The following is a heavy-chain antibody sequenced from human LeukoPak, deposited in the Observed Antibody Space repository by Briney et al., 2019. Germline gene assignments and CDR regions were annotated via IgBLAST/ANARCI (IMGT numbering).Heavy chain of an antibody. V-gene: IGHV4-34*01. CDR2: INHSGST. J-gene: IGHJ4*02. Sequence: PSETLSLTCAVYGGSFSGYYWSWLRQPPGKGLEWLGEINHSGSTNYNPSLKSRVTISVDTSKNQFSLKLSSVTAADTAVYYCARVSYGYGYYFDYWGQGTLVTVSS. CDR1: GGSFSGYY. CDR3: ARVSYGYGYYFDY. D-gene: IGHD5-18*01.